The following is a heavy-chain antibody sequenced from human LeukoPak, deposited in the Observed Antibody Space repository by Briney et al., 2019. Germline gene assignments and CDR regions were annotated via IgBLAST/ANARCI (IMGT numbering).Heavy chain of an antibody. Sequence: GKSLRLSCAASKFTFSHYGMHWVRQAPGKGLEWVAVIWNDGSNKYYADSVKGRFTVPRDNSRNTLYLQMNSLRAEDTGVYYCAKDAQRGFDYSNSLEYWGPGTLVIVSS. D-gene: IGHD4-11*01. V-gene: IGHV3-33*06. CDR1: KFTFSHYG. CDR3: AKDAQRGFDYSNSLEY. J-gene: IGHJ4*02. CDR2: IWNDGSNK.